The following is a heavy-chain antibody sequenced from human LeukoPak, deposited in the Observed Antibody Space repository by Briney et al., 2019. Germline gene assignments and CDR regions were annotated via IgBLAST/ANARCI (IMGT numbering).Heavy chain of an antibody. D-gene: IGHD3-10*01. J-gene: IGHJ4*02. CDR1: GFTFSRHT. Sequence: GGSLRLSCATSGFTFSRHTMTWVRQAPGKGLEWVSSIGGSGGTTYYADSVQGRFTISRDNSKNTLYLQMNSLSAEDTAVYYCAKDLSWFGGSLATFGYWGQGTLATVSS. CDR3: AKDLSWFGGSLATFGY. CDR2: IGGSGGTT. V-gene: IGHV3-23*01.